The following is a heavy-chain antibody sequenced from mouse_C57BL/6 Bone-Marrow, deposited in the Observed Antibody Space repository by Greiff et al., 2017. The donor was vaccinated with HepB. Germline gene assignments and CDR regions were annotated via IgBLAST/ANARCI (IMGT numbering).Heavy chain of an antibody. D-gene: IGHD4-1*01. V-gene: IGHV1-63*01. CDR1: GYTFTNYW. Sequence: QVQLKESGAELVRPGTSVKMSCKASGYTFTNYWIGWAKQRPGHGLEWIGDIYPGGGYTNYNEKFKGKATLTADKSSSTAYMQFSSLTSEDSAIYYCARYSWEGYAMDYWGQGTSVTVSS. J-gene: IGHJ4*01. CDR3: ARYSWEGYAMDY. CDR2: IYPGGGYT.